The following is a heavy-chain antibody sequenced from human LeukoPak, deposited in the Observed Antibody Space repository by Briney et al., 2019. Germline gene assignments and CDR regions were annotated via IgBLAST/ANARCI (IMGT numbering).Heavy chain of an antibody. V-gene: IGHV1-18*04. CDR1: GYTFTSYG. CDR3: ARDFIAAAGTPVGY. D-gene: IGHD6-13*01. CDR2: ISAYNGNT. Sequence: ASVKVSCKASGYTFTSYGISWVRQAPGEGIEWMGWISAYNGNTNYAKKLQGRVTMTTDTSTSTAYMELRSLRSDDTAVYYCARDFIAAAGTPVGYWGQGTLVTVSS. J-gene: IGHJ4*02.